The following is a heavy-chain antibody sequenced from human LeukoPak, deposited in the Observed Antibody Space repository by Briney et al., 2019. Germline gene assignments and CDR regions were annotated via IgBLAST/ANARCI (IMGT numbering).Heavy chain of an antibody. V-gene: IGHV3-21*05. CDR1: GFTFSSYS. Sequence: GGSLRLSCAASGFTFSSYSMNWVRQAPGKGLEWVSYISSRSSYIYYADSVKGRFTISRDNAKNSLYLQMNSLRAEDTAVYYCARVGVLLWFGELLRNYYYYMDVWGKGTTVTISS. CDR3: ARVGVLLWFGELLRNYYYYMDV. J-gene: IGHJ6*03. CDR2: ISSRSSYI. D-gene: IGHD3-10*01.